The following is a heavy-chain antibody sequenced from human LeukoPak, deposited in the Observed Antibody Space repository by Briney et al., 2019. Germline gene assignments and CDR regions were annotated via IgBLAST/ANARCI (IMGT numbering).Heavy chain of an antibody. CDR3: AKSRPSVVVVPTAIDY. D-gene: IGHD2-2*01. CDR1: GFIFSSYV. V-gene: IGHV3-23*01. CDR2: ITGSGGST. J-gene: IGHJ4*02. Sequence: GGSLRLSCVASGFIFSSYVMSWVRQAPGKGLEWVSAITGSGGSTCYADSVKGRFTISRDNSKNTLYLQMNSLRAEDTAVYYCAKSRPSVVVVPTAIDYWGQGTLVTVSS.